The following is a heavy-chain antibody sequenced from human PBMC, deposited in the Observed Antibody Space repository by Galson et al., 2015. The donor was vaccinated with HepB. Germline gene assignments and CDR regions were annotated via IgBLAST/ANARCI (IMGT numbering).Heavy chain of an antibody. CDR3: VHRTHISGDGWLWFDP. J-gene: IGHJ5*02. V-gene: IGHV2-5*02. CDR1: GFSLTTSGVG. CDR2: IYWDDDT. D-gene: IGHD5-24*01. Sequence: PALVKPTQTLTLTCTLSGFSLTTSGVGVGWIRQPPGKALEWLALIYWDDDTRYSPSLKSRLTISKDTSKNQVVLTMTNMDPVDTATYYCVHRTHISGDGWLWFDPWGQGTLVIVSP.